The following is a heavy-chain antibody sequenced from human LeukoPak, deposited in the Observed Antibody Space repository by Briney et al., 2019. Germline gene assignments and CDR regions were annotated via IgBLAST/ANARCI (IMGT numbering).Heavy chain of an antibody. J-gene: IGHJ4*02. D-gene: IGHD3-22*01. CDR1: GGTFSSYA. V-gene: IGHV1-69*04. CDR3: APGDYYDSSGYYYGY. CDR2: IIPILGIA. Sequence: GASVKVSCKASGGTFSSYAISWVRQAPGQGLGWMGRIIPILGIANYAQKFQGRVTITADKSTSTAYMELSSLRSEDTAVYYCAPGDYYDSSGYYYGYWGQGTLVTVSS.